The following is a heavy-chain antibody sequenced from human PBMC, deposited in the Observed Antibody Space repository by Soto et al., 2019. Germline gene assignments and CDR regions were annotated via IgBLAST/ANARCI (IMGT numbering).Heavy chain of an antibody. D-gene: IGHD4-4*01. V-gene: IGHV4-31*03. J-gene: IGHJ5*02. CDR1: GGSISSGGYY. Sequence: QVQLQESGPGLVKPSQTLSLTCTVSGGSISSGGYYWSWIRQHPGKGLEWIGYIYYSGSTYYNPSLKSRVTIKVDTSKNQFSLKLSSVTAADTAVYYCAREIFFSNYVLWFDPWGQGTLVTVSS. CDR2: IYYSGST. CDR3: AREIFFSNYVLWFDP.